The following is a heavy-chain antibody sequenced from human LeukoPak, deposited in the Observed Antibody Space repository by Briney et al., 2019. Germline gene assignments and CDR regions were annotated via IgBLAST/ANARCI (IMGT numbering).Heavy chain of an antibody. Sequence: ASVKVSCKASGYTFTSYDINWVRQATGQGLEWMGWMNPNSGNTGYAQKFQGRVTMTRNTSISTAYMELSSLRSEDTAVYYCASHSGSYFGYDAFDIWGQGTMVTVSS. V-gene: IGHV1-8*01. CDR2: MNPNSGNT. CDR1: GYTFTSYD. CDR3: ASHSGSYFGYDAFDI. J-gene: IGHJ3*02. D-gene: IGHD1-26*01.